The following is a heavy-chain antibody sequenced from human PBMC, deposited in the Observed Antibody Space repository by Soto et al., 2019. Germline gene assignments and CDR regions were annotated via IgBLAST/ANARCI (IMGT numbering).Heavy chain of an antibody. D-gene: IGHD3-22*01. CDR1: GFTFSDYY. Sequence: PGGSLRLCCAASGFTFSDYYMSWIRQAPGKGLEWVSYISSSSSYTNYADSVKGRFTISRDNAKNSLYLQMKSLRAEDTAVYYCARWGMYYYDSSGHTSNDDYWGQGTLVTVYS. V-gene: IGHV3-11*06. J-gene: IGHJ4*02. CDR3: ARWGMYYYDSSGHTSNDDY. CDR2: ISSSSSYT.